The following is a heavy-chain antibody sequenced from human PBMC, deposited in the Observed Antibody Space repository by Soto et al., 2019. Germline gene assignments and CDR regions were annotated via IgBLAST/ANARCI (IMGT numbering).Heavy chain of an antibody. J-gene: IGHJ4*02. Sequence: QITLKESGPPLVRPTQTLTLTCTFSGFSLSTSAVGVNWISQPPGKPLEWLALIYWDDTKHYSSSLRNRLTITKETSKNQVVLTMTNMDPVDTATYYCAHGSGWLSDQWGQGTLVTVSS. CDR3: AHGSGWLSDQ. CDR1: GFSLSTSAVG. D-gene: IGHD6-19*01. CDR2: IYWDDTK. V-gene: IGHV2-5*02.